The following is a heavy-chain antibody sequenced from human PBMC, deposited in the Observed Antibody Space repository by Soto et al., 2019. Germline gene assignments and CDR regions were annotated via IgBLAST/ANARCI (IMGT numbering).Heavy chain of an antibody. Sequence: QMQLQESGPGLVKTSETLSLTCTVSGGSIRESGLYWGWIRQSPWKGLEWIGSIFFSGRTHYNPSLKSRVSISIDASKNQFSLNVISVTAADTGVYYCVRSLMDVWGKGTTVTVSS. CDR3: VRSLMDV. J-gene: IGHJ6*03. CDR1: GGSIRESGLY. CDR2: IFFSGRT. V-gene: IGHV4-39*01.